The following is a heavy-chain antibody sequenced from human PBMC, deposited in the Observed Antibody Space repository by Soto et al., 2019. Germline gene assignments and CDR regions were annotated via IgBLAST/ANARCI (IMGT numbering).Heavy chain of an antibody. V-gene: IGHV3-23*01. J-gene: IGHJ4*02. CDR3: AKDVGGGYYPVDY. CDR2: ISGSGGST. Sequence: EVQLLESGGGLVQPGGSLRLSCEASGFTFSSYAMSWVRQAPGKGLEWVSAISGSGGSTYYADSVKGRFTISRDNSKNTQYLQMNSLRAEDTAVYYCAKDVGGGYYPVDYWGQGTLVTVSS. CDR1: GFTFSSYA. D-gene: IGHD1-26*01.